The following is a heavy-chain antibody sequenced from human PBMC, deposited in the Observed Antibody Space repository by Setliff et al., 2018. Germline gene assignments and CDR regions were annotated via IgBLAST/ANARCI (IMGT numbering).Heavy chain of an antibody. CDR2: TIPMFGST. D-gene: IGHD5-18*01. J-gene: IGHJ6*03. Sequence: ASVKVSCKASGGTFSSYGISWVRQAPGQGLEWMGGTIPMFGSTKYAQKFQERVTIIKDESTSTAYMEVSSLRTEDTAVYYCAREGVDTRSSTDYRYDMDVWGKGTTVTVSS. CDR1: GGTFSSYG. V-gene: IGHV1-69*05. CDR3: AREGVDTRSSTDYRYDMDV.